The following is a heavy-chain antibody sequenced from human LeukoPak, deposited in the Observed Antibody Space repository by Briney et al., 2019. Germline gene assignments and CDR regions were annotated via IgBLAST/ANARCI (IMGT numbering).Heavy chain of an antibody. V-gene: IGHV4-59*01. CDR1: GGSISSYY. CDR2: IYYSGST. Sequence: SETLSLTCTVSGGSISSYYWSWIRRPPGKGLEWIGYIYYSGSTNYNPSLKSRVTISVDTSKNQFSLKLSSVTAADTAVYYCARDLRKPYYDFWSGYYTGWFDPWGQGTLVTVSS. D-gene: IGHD3-3*01. J-gene: IGHJ5*02. CDR3: ARDLRKPYYDFWSGYYTGWFDP.